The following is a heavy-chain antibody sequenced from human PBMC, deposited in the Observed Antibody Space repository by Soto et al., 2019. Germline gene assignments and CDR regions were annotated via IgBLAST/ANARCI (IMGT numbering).Heavy chain of an antibody. Sequence: GGSLRLSCAASGFIFSDYYMTWIRQAPGKGLEWVSHISSSGITISYADSVKGRFTISRDNANNSLYLQMDSLRADDTAAYYCARGNRGFGFWFDSWGQGTPVTVSS. CDR3: ARGNRGFGFWFDS. J-gene: IGHJ5*01. CDR2: ISSSGITI. CDR1: GFIFSDYY. V-gene: IGHV3-11*01. D-gene: IGHD3-16*01.